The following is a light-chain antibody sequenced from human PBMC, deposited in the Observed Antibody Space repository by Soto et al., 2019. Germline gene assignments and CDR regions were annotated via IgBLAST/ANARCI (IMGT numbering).Light chain of an antibody. CDR3: QQRSGWPPTWT. V-gene: IGKV3-11*01. CDR2: DAS. J-gene: IGKJ1*01. Sequence: ILTQSPATLSLSPGERATLSCRASQSIYKYLAWYQQNPGQAPRLLIYDASKRATGIPARFSGSGSETDFTLTISSLEPEDSAIYYCQQRSGWPPTWTFGQGTRVTI. CDR1: QSIYKY.